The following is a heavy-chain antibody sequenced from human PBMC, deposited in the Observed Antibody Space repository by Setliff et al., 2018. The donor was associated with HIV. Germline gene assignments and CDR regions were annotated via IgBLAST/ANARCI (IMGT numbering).Heavy chain of an antibody. J-gene: IGHJ3*02. CDR3: AGPRGDEAFDI. CDR2: FIPILDIT. Sequence: SVKVSCKASGDTSSTYAINWVRLAPGQGLEWMGQFIPILDITNYAQKFQGRVTITADKSTNTMYMEMTSLTSEDTAVYYCAGPRGDEAFDIWGQGTMVTVSS. V-gene: IGHV1-69*10. D-gene: IGHD3-10*01. CDR1: GDTSSTYA.